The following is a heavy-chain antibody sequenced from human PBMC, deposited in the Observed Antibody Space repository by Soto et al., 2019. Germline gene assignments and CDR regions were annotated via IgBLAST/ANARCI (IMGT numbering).Heavy chain of an antibody. J-gene: IGHJ2*01. CDR1: GYTLTSYA. Sequence: ASVKVSCKASGYTLTSYAMHSVRQAPGQRLEWMGWINAGNGNTEYSQKFQGRVTITRDTSASTAYMELSSLRSEDTAVYYCARGTRVEMATIFWYFDLWGRGTLVTVS. CDR3: ARGTRVEMATIFWYFDL. D-gene: IGHD5-12*01. V-gene: IGHV1-3*01. CDR2: INAGNGNT.